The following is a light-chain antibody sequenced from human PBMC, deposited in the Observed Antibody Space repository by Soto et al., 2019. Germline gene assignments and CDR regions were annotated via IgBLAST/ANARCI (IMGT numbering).Light chain of an antibody. V-gene: IGKV3-20*01. CDR2: GAS. CDR1: QSVTSSH. J-gene: IGKJ3*01. CDR3: QQYGGSPFT. Sequence: EVVLTQSPGTLSLSPGERANLSCRASQSVTSSHLAWYQQKPGQAPRLLIYGASSRATGIPDRFSGSGSGTDFTLTISRLEPEDFAVYYCQQYGGSPFTFGPGTKVNIK.